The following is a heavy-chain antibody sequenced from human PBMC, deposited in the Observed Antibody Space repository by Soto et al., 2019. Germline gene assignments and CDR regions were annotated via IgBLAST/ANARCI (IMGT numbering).Heavy chain of an antibody. D-gene: IGHD6-13*01. J-gene: IGHJ4*02. CDR2: ISSSGSTI. V-gene: IGHV3-11*01. CDR1: GFTFSDYF. CDR3: ARVGYSSSWYVTFAFDY. Sequence: QVQLEESGGGLVQPGGSLRLSCAASGFTFSDYFMTWIRQAPGKGLEWIAYISSSGSTIYYADSVKGRFTLSRDNAKNSLYLQMNSLRAEDTAVYYCARVGYSSSWYVTFAFDYWGQGTLVTVSS.